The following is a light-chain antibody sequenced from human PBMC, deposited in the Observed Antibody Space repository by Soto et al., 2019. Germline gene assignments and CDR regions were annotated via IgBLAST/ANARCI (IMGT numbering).Light chain of an antibody. V-gene: IGKV1-12*01. CDR2: EAS. J-gene: IGKJ4*01. Sequence: DIQMTQSPSSVSASVGDRVTITCRASQGVNTWLAWYQKKPGKAPELLVYEASSLHSGVPSRFSGSGSGTDFTITISSRQPEDFATYYCQQANSFPLTFGGGTNVEVQ. CDR1: QGVNTW. CDR3: QQANSFPLT.